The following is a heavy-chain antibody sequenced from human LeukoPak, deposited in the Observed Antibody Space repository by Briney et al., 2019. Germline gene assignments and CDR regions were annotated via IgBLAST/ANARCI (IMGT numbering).Heavy chain of an antibody. D-gene: IGHD4-17*01. CDR1: GFTFNNYA. CDR2: ISGGGETT. J-gene: IGHJ4*02. V-gene: IGHV3-23*01. CDR3: ARDYADYVGYFFFDY. Sequence: GGSLRLSCAASGFTFNNYAMNWVRQAPGKGMEWVSPISGGGETTYYADSAKGRFTISRDNSQNTLYLQMNSLRAEDTAVYYCARDYADYVGYFFFDYWGQGTLVTVSS.